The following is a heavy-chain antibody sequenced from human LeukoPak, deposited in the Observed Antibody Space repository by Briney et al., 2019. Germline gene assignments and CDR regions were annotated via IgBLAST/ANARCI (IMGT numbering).Heavy chain of an antibody. J-gene: IGHJ3*02. Sequence: GGSLRLSCAASGFTFSSYGMHWFRQAPGKGLEWVAVISYDGSNKYYADSVKGRFTISRDNSKNTLYLQMNSLRAEDTAVYYCAKDPEYGDSSSGAFDIWGQGTMVTVSS. CDR3: AKDPEYGDSSSGAFDI. D-gene: IGHD4-17*01. V-gene: IGHV3-30*18. CDR1: GFTFSSYG. CDR2: ISYDGSNK.